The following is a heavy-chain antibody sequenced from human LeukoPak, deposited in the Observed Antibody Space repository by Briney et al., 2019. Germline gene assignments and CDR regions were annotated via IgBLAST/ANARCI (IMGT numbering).Heavy chain of an antibody. J-gene: IGHJ4*02. V-gene: IGHV3-7*01. D-gene: IGHD3-9*01. CDR2: IKQDGSEK. CDR3: AKNYDILTGYSPFDY. CDR1: GFTFTSYW. Sequence: GGSLRLSCAASGFTFTSYWMGWVRQAPGKGLEWVANIKQDGSEKYYADSVKGRFTISRDNSKNTLYLQMNSLRAEDTAVYYCAKNYDILTGYSPFDYWGQGTLVTVSS.